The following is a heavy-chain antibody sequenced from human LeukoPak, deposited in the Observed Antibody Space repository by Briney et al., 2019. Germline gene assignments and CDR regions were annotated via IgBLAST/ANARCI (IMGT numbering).Heavy chain of an antibody. J-gene: IGHJ4*02. CDR3: TVLACSGGSCYLGPDY. CDR1: GFTFSGSA. Sequence: GGSLRLSCAASGFTFSGSALHWVRQASGKGLEWVGRIRSTANSYATAYAASVKGRFTISRDDSKNTAYLQMNSLKTEDTAVYYCTVLACSGGSCYLGPDYWGQGTLVTVSS. CDR2: IRSTANSYAT. V-gene: IGHV3-73*01. D-gene: IGHD2-15*01.